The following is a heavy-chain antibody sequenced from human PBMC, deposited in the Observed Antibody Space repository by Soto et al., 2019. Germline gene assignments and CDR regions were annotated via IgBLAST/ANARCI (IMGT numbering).Heavy chain of an antibody. V-gene: IGHV3-48*01. CDR1: GFTFSSYS. D-gene: IGHD3-10*01. CDR2: ISSSSSTI. Sequence: EVQLVESGGGLVQSGGSLRLSCAASGFTFSSYSMNWVRQAPGKGLEWVSYISSSSSTIYYADSVKGRFTISRDNAKNSLYLQMNSLRAEDTAVYYCARARDYYGSVPTNWFDPWGQGTLVTVSS. CDR3: ARARDYYGSVPTNWFDP. J-gene: IGHJ5*02.